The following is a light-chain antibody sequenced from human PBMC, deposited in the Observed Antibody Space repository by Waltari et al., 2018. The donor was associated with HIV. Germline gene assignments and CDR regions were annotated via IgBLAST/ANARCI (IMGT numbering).Light chain of an antibody. J-gene: IGLJ1*01. Sequence: QSALTQPASVSASPGQSITISCAGTISHIGSSNHVSWYQHLPGEAPRLILYDVDNRPPGVSDLFSCSKSANTSYLTISGLQAEDEADYFCSSYTVTSFDLFGTGTKVTVL. CDR3: SSYTVTSFDL. V-gene: IGLV2-14*01. CDR1: ISHIGSSNH. CDR2: DVD.